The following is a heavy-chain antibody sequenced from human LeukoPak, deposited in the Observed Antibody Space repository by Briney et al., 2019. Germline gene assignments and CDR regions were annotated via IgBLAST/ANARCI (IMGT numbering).Heavy chain of an antibody. D-gene: IGHD1-26*01. CDR3: TMGWRGTYYDPASY. Sequence: GESLKISCKGSGYTLTTNWIGWVRQMPGKGLEWMAIIHPADSDTRYSPSFQGQVSISVDKSISTAYLQWSSLKASDTATYYCTMGWRGTYYDPASYWSQGTLIIVSS. J-gene: IGHJ4*02. CDR2: IHPADSDT. CDR1: GYTLTTNW. V-gene: IGHV5-51*01.